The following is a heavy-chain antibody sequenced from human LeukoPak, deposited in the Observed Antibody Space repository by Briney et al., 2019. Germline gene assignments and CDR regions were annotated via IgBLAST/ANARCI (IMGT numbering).Heavy chain of an antibody. CDR3: AREAVAGASFDL. Sequence: SDTLSLTCSVSGGSVSSYYLSWIRQSPGKGLELIGYIHNSGRTNYNRSLKSRVTGFVDTSKNQVSLRLSSVTAADTAVYYCAREAVAGASFDLWGRGTLVTVSS. CDR1: GGSVSSYY. J-gene: IGHJ2*01. CDR2: IHNSGRT. D-gene: IGHD6-19*01. V-gene: IGHV4-4*08.